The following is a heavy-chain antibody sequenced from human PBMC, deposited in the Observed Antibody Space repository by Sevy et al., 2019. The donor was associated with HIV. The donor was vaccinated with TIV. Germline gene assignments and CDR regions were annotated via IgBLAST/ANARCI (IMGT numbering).Heavy chain of an antibody. CDR2: IILIFGTV. V-gene: IGHV1-69*13. J-gene: IGHJ4*02. Sequence: ASVKVSCKASGGTFSSYGTSGVRQAPGQGLEWMGGIILIFGTVNYEQKSKGRVTITADESTKTAYMELSSLRSEDTAVYYCARGGGNGWYYFDYWGQETLVTVSS. D-gene: IGHD6-19*01. CDR3: ARGGGNGWYYFDY. CDR1: GGTFSSYG.